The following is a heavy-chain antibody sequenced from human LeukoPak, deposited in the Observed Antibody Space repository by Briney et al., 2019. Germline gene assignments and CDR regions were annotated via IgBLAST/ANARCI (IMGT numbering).Heavy chain of an antibody. Sequence: PSETLSLTCAVYGGSFSGYSWNWIRQPPGKGLEWIGEINHSGGTNYNPSLKSRVTISVDTSKNQFSLKLSSVTAADTAVYYCARGNDFWSGAYMDVWGKGTTVTISS. CDR1: GGSFSGYS. CDR2: INHSGGT. J-gene: IGHJ6*03. V-gene: IGHV4-34*01. D-gene: IGHD3-3*01. CDR3: ARGNDFWSGAYMDV.